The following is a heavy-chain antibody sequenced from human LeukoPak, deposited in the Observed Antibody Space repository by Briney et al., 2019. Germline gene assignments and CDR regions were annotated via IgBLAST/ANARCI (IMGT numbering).Heavy chain of an antibody. D-gene: IGHD3-16*01. V-gene: IGHV1-2*02. CDR2: INPNSGDT. Sequence: ASVKVSCKASGYSFTGYFMQWVRQAPGQGLEWMGWINPNSGDTNYAQKFQGRVTMTRDTSISTAYMELSRLRSDDAAVYYCARRFYYAMDVWGRGTTVTVSS. CDR1: GYSFTGYF. CDR3: ARRFYYAMDV. J-gene: IGHJ6*02.